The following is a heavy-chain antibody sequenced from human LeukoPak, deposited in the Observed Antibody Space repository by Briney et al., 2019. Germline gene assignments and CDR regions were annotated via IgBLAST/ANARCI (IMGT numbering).Heavy chain of an antibody. J-gene: IGHJ4*02. CDR1: GFSLSTYS. CDR3: AREDSGSYLPY. V-gene: IGHV3-48*02. CDR2: ISISGSTI. D-gene: IGHD1-26*01. Sequence: GGSLRLSCEASGFSLSTYSMNWVRQAPGRGLEWVSYISISGSTIYYADSVRGRFTMSRDSAKKSLYLQMNSLRDEDTAVYYCAREDSGSYLPYWGQGTLVTVSS.